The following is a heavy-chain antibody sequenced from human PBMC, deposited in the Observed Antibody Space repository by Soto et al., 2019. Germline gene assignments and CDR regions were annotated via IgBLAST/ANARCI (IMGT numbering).Heavy chain of an antibody. D-gene: IGHD4-17*01. Sequence: SETLSLTCTVSGGSISSGGYYWSWIRQHPVKGLEWIGYIYNNGNTYYNPSLESRTTISRDTSKNQFSLKVTSVTAADTAVYYCARWEPYGDFAYWGQGTLVTVSS. V-gene: IGHV4-31*03. CDR2: IYNNGNT. J-gene: IGHJ4*02. CDR1: GGSISSGGYY. CDR3: ARWEPYGDFAY.